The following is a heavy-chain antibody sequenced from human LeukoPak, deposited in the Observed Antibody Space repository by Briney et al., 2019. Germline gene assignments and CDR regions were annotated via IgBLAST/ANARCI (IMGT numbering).Heavy chain of an antibody. CDR3: ATSYDTVAGYFDY. Sequence: PGGSLRLSCAASGFTFDDYGMSWVRQAPGKGLEWVSGINWNGGSTGYADSVKGRLTISRDNAKNSLYLQMNSLRAEDTAVYYCATSYDTVAGYFDYWGQGTLVTVSS. CDR1: GFTFDDYG. CDR2: INWNGGST. V-gene: IGHV3-20*04. J-gene: IGHJ4*02. D-gene: IGHD3-9*01.